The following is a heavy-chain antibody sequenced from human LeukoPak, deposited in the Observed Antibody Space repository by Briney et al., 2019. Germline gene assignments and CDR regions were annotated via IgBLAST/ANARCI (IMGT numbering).Heavy chain of an antibody. CDR3: GKVAEMGTILGKFDN. J-gene: IGHJ4*02. CDR2: ISGNGGRT. CDR1: GFTFSSYA. D-gene: IGHD5-24*01. Sequence: GGSLRLSCAASGFTFSSYAMSWVRQAPGKGLEWVSAISGNGGRTYYGDSVKGRFTISRDNSKNTLYLQMNSLRAEDTAVFYCGKVAEMGTILGKFDNWGQGTLVTVSS. V-gene: IGHV3-23*01.